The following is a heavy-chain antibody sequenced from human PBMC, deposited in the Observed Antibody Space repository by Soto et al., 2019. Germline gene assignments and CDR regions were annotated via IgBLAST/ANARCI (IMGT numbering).Heavy chain of an antibody. J-gene: IGHJ6*02. CDR3: ARVGSIAARPDTPVVDYYGMDV. V-gene: IGHV3-13*01. CDR2: IGTAGDT. CDR1: GFTFSSDD. Sequence: PGGSLRLSCAASGFTFSSDDMHWVRQATGKGLEWVSAIGTAGDTYYPGSVKGRFTISRENAKNSLYLQMNSLRAGDTAVYYCARVGSIAARPDTPVVDYYGMDVWGQGTTVTVSS. D-gene: IGHD6-6*01.